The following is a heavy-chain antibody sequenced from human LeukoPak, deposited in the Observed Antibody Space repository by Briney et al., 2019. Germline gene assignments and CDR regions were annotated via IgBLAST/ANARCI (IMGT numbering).Heavy chain of an antibody. CDR1: GGSFSGYY. Sequence: SETLSLTCAVYGGSFSGYYWSWIRQPPGKGLEWIGEINHSGNTNYSPSLKSRVTISVDTSKNQFSLKLSSVTAADTAVYYCARQTGSGLFILPGGQGTLVTVSS. CDR2: INHSGNT. D-gene: IGHD3/OR15-3a*01. J-gene: IGHJ4*02. V-gene: IGHV4-34*01. CDR3: ARQTGSGLFILP.